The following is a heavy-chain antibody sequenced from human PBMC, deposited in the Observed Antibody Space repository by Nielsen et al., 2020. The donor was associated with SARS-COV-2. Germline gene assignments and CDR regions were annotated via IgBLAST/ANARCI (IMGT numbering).Heavy chain of an antibody. V-gene: IGHV3-23*01. J-gene: IGHJ4*02. CDR2: ISGSAGST. CDR3: AKGTKQWLADDY. CDR1: GFTFSVYA. Sequence: GVLKISCAASGFTFSVYAMSWVRQAPGKGLEWVSAISGSAGSTYYADSLKGRFTISRDNSKNTLYLQMNSLTAEDTAVYYCAKGTKQWLADDYWGQGTLVTVSS. D-gene: IGHD6-19*01.